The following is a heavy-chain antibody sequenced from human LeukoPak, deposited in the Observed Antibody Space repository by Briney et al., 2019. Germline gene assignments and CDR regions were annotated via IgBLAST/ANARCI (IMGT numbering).Heavy chain of an antibody. V-gene: IGHV3-11*01. CDR2: ISSSGSTI. CDR3: ARGPVSLYYYDSSGYGDY. J-gene: IGHJ4*02. CDR1: GFTFSDYY. Sequence: PGGSLRLSCAASGFTFSDYYMSWIRQAPGKGLEWVSYISSSGSTIYYADSVKGRFTISRDNAKNSLYLQMNSLRAEDTAVYYCARGPVSLYYYDSSGYGDYWGQGTLVTVSS. D-gene: IGHD3-22*01.